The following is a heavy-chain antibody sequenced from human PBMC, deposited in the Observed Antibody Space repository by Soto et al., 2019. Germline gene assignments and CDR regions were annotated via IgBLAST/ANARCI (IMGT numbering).Heavy chain of an antibody. D-gene: IGHD2-21*01. CDR1: GFTFNDYA. CDR3: AKAFCDAATCLHGES. V-gene: IGHV3-23*04. CDR2: ISNRGSSA. J-gene: IGHJ4*02. Sequence: EVHLVQSGGGLVQPGESLSLSCVASGFTFNDYAMHWVRQTPGKGLEWVAAISNRGSSAYYADSVKGRFTISRDKFTKALSIQMHCLRVEDTAVYFCAKAFCDAATCLHGESWGQGTPVAVSP.